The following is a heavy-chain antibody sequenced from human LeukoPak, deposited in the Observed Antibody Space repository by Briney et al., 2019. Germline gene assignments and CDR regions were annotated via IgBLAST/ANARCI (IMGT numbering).Heavy chain of an antibody. CDR2: IYYAGST. CDR1: GGSISNYY. Sequence: SETLSLTCTVSGGSISNYYWSWIRQPPGKGLEWIGYIYYAGSTHYNPSLKSPVTMSVDTSKNLFSLKLSSVTAADTAVYYCARGTATGGYYFDYWGQGTLVTVSS. D-gene: IGHD5-24*01. CDR3: ARGTATGGYYFDY. V-gene: IGHV4-59*01. J-gene: IGHJ4*02.